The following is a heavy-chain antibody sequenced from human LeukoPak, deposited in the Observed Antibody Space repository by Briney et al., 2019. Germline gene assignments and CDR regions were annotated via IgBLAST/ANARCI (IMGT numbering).Heavy chain of an antibody. J-gene: IGHJ6*02. Sequence: PGGSLRLSCAASGFTFSNYWMTWVRQAPGKGLEWVANINQDGSEKYYVDSVKGRFTISRDNAKNSLYLQMNSLRAEDTAVYYCARDHYDSSGYQTYGMDVWGQGTTVTVSS. CDR1: GFTFSNYW. V-gene: IGHV3-7*03. CDR3: ARDHYDSSGYQTYGMDV. CDR2: INQDGSEK. D-gene: IGHD3-22*01.